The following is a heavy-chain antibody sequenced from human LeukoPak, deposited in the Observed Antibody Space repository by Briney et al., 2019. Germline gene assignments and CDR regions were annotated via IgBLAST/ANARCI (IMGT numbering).Heavy chain of an antibody. Sequence: SETLSLTCTVSGGSISSGSYYWSWIRQPAGKGLEWIGRIYTSGSTNYNPSLKSRVTISVDTSKNQFSLKLSSVTAADTAVYYCARENLRGVRGVYLWGKGTTVTISS. V-gene: IGHV4-61*02. D-gene: IGHD3-10*01. J-gene: IGHJ6*04. CDR3: ARENLRGVRGVYL. CDR1: GGSISSGSYY. CDR2: IYTSGST.